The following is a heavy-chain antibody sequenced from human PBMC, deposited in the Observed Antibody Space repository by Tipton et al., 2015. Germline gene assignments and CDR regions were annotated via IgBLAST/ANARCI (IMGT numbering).Heavy chain of an antibody. CDR2: IYYSGST. D-gene: IGHD3-22*01. J-gene: IGHJ1*01. V-gene: IGHV4-39*07. Sequence: TLSLTCTVSGGSISSSNYYWGWIRQPPGKGLECIGSIYYSGSTYYNPSLNSRVTMSVDTSKNQFSLQLSSVTAADTAVYYCASERAGVDNSGYYFAEYFQHWGQGTLVTVSS. CDR1: GGSISSSNYY. CDR3: ASERAGVDNSGYYFAEYFQH.